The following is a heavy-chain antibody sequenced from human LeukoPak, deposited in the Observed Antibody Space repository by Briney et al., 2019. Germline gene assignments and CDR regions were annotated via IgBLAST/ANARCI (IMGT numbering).Heavy chain of an antibody. V-gene: IGHV3-7*01. CDR3: ARVGDDYVWGSAYFDY. CDR1: GFTFSSYW. Sequence: GGSLRLSCAASGFTFSSYWMSWVRQAPGKGLEWVGNIKQDGSEKYYVDSVKGRFTISRENAKNSLSLQMNRLRAEDTAGYYWARVGDDYVWGSAYFDYWGQGTLVTVSS. J-gene: IGHJ4*02. D-gene: IGHD3-16*01. CDR2: IKQDGSEK.